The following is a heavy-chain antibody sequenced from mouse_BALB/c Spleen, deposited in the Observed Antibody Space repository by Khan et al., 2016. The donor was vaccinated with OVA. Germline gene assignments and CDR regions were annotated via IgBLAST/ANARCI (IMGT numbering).Heavy chain of an antibody. CDR2: ITYDGNN. CDR3: ASYYYVYY. D-gene: IGHD1-1*01. CDR1: GYSITSGYY. V-gene: IGHV3-6*02. Sequence: EVQLQESGPGLVKPSQSLSLTCSVTGYSITSGYYWNWIRQFPGNKLEWMGYITYDGNNNYNPSLKNRISITRDTSKNQFFLKLNSVTTEDTATYYCASYYYVYYWGQGTTLTVSS. J-gene: IGHJ2*01.